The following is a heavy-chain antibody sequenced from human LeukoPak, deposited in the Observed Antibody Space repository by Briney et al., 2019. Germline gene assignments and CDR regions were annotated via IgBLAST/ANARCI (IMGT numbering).Heavy chain of an antibody. Sequence: PGGSLRLSCAASGFTFSSYSMNWVRQAPGKGLEWVSSISSSSSYIYYADSVKGRFTISRDNAKNSLYLKMNSLRAEDTAVYYCARELKGYDDSSGYYLDYWGQGTLVTVSS. CDR2: ISSSSSYI. CDR3: ARELKGYDDSSGYYLDY. J-gene: IGHJ4*02. D-gene: IGHD3-22*01. CDR1: GFTFSSYS. V-gene: IGHV3-21*01.